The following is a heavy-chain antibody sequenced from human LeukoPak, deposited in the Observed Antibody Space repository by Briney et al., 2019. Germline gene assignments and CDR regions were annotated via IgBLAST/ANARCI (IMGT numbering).Heavy chain of an antibody. CDR2: ISYDGSNK. D-gene: IGHD6-13*01. CDR3: AKPVSYSSTWYGVDY. CDR1: GFTFSTYG. J-gene: IGHJ4*02. V-gene: IGHV3-30*18. Sequence: GGSLRLSCATSGFTFSTYGMHWVRQAAGKGLEWVAVISYDGSNKYYADSVKGRFTISRDNSKNTLYLQMNSLRAEDTAVYYCAKPVSYSSTWYGVDYWGQVTLVTVSS.